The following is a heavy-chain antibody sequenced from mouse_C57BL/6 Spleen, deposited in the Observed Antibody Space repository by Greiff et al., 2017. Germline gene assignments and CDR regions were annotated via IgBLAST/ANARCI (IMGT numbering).Heavy chain of an antibody. D-gene: IGHD1-3*01. CDR2: IHPADSDT. CDR1: GYTFTSYW. Sequence: QVQLQQPGAELVKPGASVKVSCKASGYTFTSYWMHWVQQRPGQGLEWIGRIHPADSDTNYNHKVKGKATLTVDKSTSTAYLQLSSLNSEDSAVYYCAIKVGYWYFDVWGTGTTVTVSS. V-gene: IGHV1-74*01. J-gene: IGHJ1*03. CDR3: AIKVGYWYFDV.